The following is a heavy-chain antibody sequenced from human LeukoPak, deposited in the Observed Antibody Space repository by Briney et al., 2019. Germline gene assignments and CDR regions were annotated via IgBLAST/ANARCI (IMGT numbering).Heavy chain of an antibody. CDR2: IRSDGST. Sequence: PGGSLRLSCAASGFTFSNHWMHWVRQTPVKGLEWVALIRSDGSTTYADSVKGRSIISRDNAKNTLYLEISTLRADDTAVYYCARVAKTYYYFYMDVWGKGATVTVSS. V-gene: IGHV3-74*01. J-gene: IGHJ6*03. CDR3: ARVAKTYYYFYMDV. CDR1: GFTFSNHW.